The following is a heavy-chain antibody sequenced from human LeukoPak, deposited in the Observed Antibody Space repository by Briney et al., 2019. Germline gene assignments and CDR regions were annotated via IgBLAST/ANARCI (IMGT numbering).Heavy chain of an antibody. J-gene: IGHJ6*02. Sequence: PSQTLPLTCGVSGGSINVGGYSWNWIRQPPGKGLEWIGNIFHSGVTYYKPSLRSRVAISLDRSKNQVSLNVTSVTAADTAVYYCARGGVYTGMDAWGQGTTVIVSS. V-gene: IGHV4-30-2*01. CDR1: GGSINVGGYS. D-gene: IGHD2-2*02. CDR2: IFHSGVT. CDR3: ARGGVYTGMDA.